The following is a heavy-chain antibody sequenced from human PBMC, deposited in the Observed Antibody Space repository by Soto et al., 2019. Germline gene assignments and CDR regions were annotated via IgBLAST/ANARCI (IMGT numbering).Heavy chain of an antibody. J-gene: IGHJ4*02. Sequence: QVLLVESGGGVAQPGRSLRLSCAASGFDFRNYAMHWVRQSPGKGPEWVAITSDDGDIQYYADSVKGRYTISRDNSKNTLYLQMASLRSADAAVYFCARAVDAAMDPLDYWGQGTLVTVSS. CDR3: ARAVDAAMDPLDY. CDR2: TSDDGDIQ. D-gene: IGHD5-18*01. V-gene: IGHV3-30-3*01. CDR1: GFDFRNYA.